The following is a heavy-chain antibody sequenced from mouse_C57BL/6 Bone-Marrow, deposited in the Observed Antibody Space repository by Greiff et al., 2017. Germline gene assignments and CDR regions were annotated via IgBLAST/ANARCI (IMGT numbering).Heavy chain of an antibody. D-gene: IGHD2-4*01. J-gene: IGHJ2*01. CDR2: INPNYGTT. CDR3: AREKIYYDYNHYYFDY. Sequence: EVQLQQSGPELVKPGASVKISCKASGYSFTDYNMNWVKQSNGKSLEWIGAINPNYGTTSYNQQFKGKATLTVDQSSSTAYMQLNSLTSKDSAIYYCAREKIYYDYNHYYFDYWGQGTTLTVSS. CDR1: GYSFTDYN. V-gene: IGHV1-39*01.